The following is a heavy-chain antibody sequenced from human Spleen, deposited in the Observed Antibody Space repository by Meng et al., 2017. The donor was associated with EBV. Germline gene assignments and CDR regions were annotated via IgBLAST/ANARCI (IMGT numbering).Heavy chain of an antibody. CDR3: AKYHGLDY. CDR2: ISGYNGDT. V-gene: IGHV1-18*01. D-gene: IGHD5-24*01. J-gene: IGHJ4*02. CDR1: GGTFRSDA. Sequence: QVQLLQSGAEVKKPGSSVKVSCRTSGGTFRSDAVSWVRQAPGQGLEWMGWISGYNGDTNYAQKFQGRVTMTTDTSTSTAYMELRSLRSDDTAVYYCAKYHGLDYWGQGTLVTVSS.